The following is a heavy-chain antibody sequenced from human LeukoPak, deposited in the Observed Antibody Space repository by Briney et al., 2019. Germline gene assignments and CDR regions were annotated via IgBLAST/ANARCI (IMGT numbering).Heavy chain of an antibody. CDR1: GYSFTSYD. CDR2: MNPNSGNT. Sequence: ASVKVSRKASGYSFTSYDINWVRQATGQGLEWMGWMNPNSGNTGYAQKFQGRVTITRDTSISTAYIELSSLRSEDTAVYYCARRSDYYDSSAYFYWGQGTLVTVSS. J-gene: IGHJ4*02. V-gene: IGHV1-8*01. D-gene: IGHD3-22*01. CDR3: ARRSDYYDSSAYFY.